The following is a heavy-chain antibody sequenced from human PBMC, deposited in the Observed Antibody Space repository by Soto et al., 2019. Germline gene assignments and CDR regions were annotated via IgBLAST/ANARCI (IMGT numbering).Heavy chain of an antibody. J-gene: IGHJ6*03. CDR2: ISGSGGST. CDR1: GFTFSSYA. V-gene: IGHV3-23*01. CDR3: AKVNAGYYMDV. D-gene: IGHD2-8*01. Sequence: EVQLLESGGGLVQPGGSLRLSCAASGFTFSSYAMSWVRQAPGKGLEWVSAISGSGGSTYYADSVKGRFTISRDNPKNTVYLKMNSLRAEDTAVFYCAKVNAGYYMDVWGKGTTVTVSS.